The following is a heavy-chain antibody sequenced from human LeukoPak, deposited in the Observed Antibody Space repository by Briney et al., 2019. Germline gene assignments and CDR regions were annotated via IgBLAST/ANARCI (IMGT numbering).Heavy chain of an antibody. D-gene: IGHD6-19*01. Sequence: GTSLRLSCVASGFSFSNHGMHWVRQAPGKGLEWVSVIASDGGAKFYADSVKGRFTLSRDNPKNMFFLQMNLLTVEDTAIYYCAREATWGQWYFDHWGQGTPVTDSS. J-gene: IGHJ4*02. CDR2: IASDGGAK. CDR3: AREATWGQWYFDH. CDR1: GFSFSNHG. V-gene: IGHV3-30*03.